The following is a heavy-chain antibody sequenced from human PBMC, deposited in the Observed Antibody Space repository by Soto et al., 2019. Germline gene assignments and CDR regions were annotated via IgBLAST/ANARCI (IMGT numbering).Heavy chain of an antibody. Sequence: GGSLRLSCAASGFTFSSYAMSWVRQAPGKGLEWVSAISGSGGSTYYADSVKGRFTISRDNSKNTLYLQMNSLRAEDTAVYYCAKSHYYDSGGYYYFDYWGQGTLVTVSS. CDR1: GFTFSSYA. V-gene: IGHV3-23*01. D-gene: IGHD3-22*01. J-gene: IGHJ4*02. CDR3: AKSHYYDSGGYYYFDY. CDR2: ISGSGGST.